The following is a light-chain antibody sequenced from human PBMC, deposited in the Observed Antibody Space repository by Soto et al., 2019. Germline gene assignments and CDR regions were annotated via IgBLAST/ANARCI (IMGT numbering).Light chain of an antibody. CDR1: SSDVGGYNY. CDR3: SSHAGSYTSVV. Sequence: QSALTQPRSVSGSPGQSVTISCSGTSSDVGGYNYVSWYQQHPGKAPKLMIYDVSERPSGVPDRFSGSKSGNAASLTISGLQAEDEADYYCSSHAGSYTSVVFGGGTQLTVL. CDR2: DVS. V-gene: IGLV2-11*01. J-gene: IGLJ2*01.